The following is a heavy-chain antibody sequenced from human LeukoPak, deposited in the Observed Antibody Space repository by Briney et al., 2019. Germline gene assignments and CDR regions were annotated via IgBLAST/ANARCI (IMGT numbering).Heavy chain of an antibody. CDR2: ISYDGSNK. CDR3: ARDVAAGGSYYDGYLQH. J-gene: IGHJ1*01. V-gene: IGHV3-30*04. CDR1: GFTFSSYA. Sequence: GGSLRLSCAAPGFTFSSYAMHWVRQAPGKGLEWVAVISYDGSNKYYADSVKGRFTISRDNSKNTLYLQMNSLRAEDTAVYYCARDVAAGGSYYDGYLQHWGQGTLVTVSS. D-gene: IGHD1-26*01.